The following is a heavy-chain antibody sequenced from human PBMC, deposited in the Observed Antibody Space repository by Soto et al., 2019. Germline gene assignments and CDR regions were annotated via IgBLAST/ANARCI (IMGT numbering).Heavy chain of an antibody. Sequence: QVQLVQSGAEVKKPGASVKVSCKASGYTFTSYGISWVRQAPGQGLEWMGWISAYNGNTNYAQKLQGRVTMTTDTSTSTAYMELRSLRSDDTAVYYCAVVIYSNYRESYYYMDVWGKGTTVTVSS. D-gene: IGHD4-4*01. V-gene: IGHV1-18*01. CDR1: GYTFTSYG. CDR3: AVVIYSNYRESYYYMDV. J-gene: IGHJ6*03. CDR2: ISAYNGNT.